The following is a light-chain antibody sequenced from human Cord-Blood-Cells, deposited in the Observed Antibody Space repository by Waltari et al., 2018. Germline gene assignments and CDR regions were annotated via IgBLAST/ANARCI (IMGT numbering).Light chain of an antibody. Sequence: SYELTQPPSVSVSPGQTARITCSGDALPKQYAYWYQQKPGQAPVLVIYKDSERPPGIPERFSGSSSGTTVTLTIRGVQAEDEADYYCQSADSSGTWVFGGGTKLTVL. V-gene: IGLV3-25*03. CDR1: ALPKQY. CDR3: QSADSSGTWV. CDR2: KDS. J-gene: IGLJ3*02.